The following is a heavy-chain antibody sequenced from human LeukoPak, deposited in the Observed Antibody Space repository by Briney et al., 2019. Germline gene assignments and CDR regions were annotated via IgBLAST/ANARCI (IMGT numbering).Heavy chain of an antibody. D-gene: IGHD2-15*01. CDR3: ARGYCSGGSCKNYFDY. J-gene: IGHJ4*02. CDR1: GYTFTSFD. V-gene: IGHV1-8*01. CDR2: MNPYSGNT. Sequence: ASVKVSCKASGYTFTSFDINWVRQATGQGLEWVGWMNPYSGNTGYAQKFQGRVTMTRSTSISTAYMELSRLRSEDTAVYFCARGYCSGGSCKNYFDYWGKGTLVTVSS.